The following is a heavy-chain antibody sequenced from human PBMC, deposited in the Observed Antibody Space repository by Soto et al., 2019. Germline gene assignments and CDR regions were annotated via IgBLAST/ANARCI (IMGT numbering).Heavy chain of an antibody. CDR2: ISDSGGST. D-gene: IGHD6-19*01. CDR1: GSTFSSDD. CDR3: AKDGGWSLAVAGLFDY. V-gene: IGHV3-23*01. Sequence: EVHLLEYGGGLVQPGGSLRLSCVASGSTFSSDDMSWVRQAPGRGLEWVSGISDSGGSTYYADSVKGRFTISRDNAKNTLYMQMKSLRVEDTALYYCAKDGGWSLAVAGLFDYWGPGTQVTVSS. J-gene: IGHJ4*02.